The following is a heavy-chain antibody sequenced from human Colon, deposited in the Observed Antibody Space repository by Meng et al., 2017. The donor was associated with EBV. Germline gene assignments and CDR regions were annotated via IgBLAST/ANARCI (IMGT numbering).Heavy chain of an antibody. CDR3: ASFDHIPRRNYFDY. CDR2: IHHSGSA. CDR1: GGSMSSGNYY. J-gene: IGHJ4*02. D-gene: IGHD2-21*01. V-gene: IGHV4-30-4*01. Sequence: QVQLPASGPRLVEPSQTLSLTCPVAGGSMSSGNYYWSWIRQPPGKGLEWIGYIHHSGSAYYNPSLKSRVSISVDTSKNQFSLNLNSMTAADTAVYYCASFDHIPRRNYFDYWGQGTLVTVSS.